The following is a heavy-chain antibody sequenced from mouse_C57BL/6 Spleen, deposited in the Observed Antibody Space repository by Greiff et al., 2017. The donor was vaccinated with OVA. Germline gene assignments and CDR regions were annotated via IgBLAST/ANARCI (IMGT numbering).Heavy chain of an antibody. CDR3: ARNYDYDAWYFDV. J-gene: IGHJ1*03. CDR1: GFTFSDYG. D-gene: IGHD2-4*01. Sequence: EVKVVESGGGLVKPGGSLKLSCAASGFTFSDYGMHWVRQAPEKGLEWVAYISSGSSTIYYADTVKGRFTISRDNAKNTLFLQMTSLRSEDTAMYYGARNYDYDAWYFDVWGTGTTVTVSS. CDR2: ISSGSSTI. V-gene: IGHV5-17*01.